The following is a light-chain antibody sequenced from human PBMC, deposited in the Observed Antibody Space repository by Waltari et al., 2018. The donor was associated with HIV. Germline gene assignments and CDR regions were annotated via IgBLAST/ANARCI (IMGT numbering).Light chain of an antibody. J-gene: IGKJ2*01. CDR3: QQLNTYPPDT. Sequence: DIQLTQSPSFLSASVGDRVTITCRASEDINNFLGWYQQKPGVAPKLLIYAASTLEDEVPSRFSGSGSGTDFTHTISSLQPEDFATYFCQQLNTYPPDTFGPGTKLEI. CDR2: AAS. CDR1: EDINNF. V-gene: IGKV1-9*01.